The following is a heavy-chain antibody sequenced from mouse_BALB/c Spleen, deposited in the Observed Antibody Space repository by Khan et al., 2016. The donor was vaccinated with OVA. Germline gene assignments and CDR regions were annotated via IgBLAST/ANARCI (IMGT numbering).Heavy chain of an antibody. Sequence: XLQESGPGLVKPSQSLSLTCTVTGYSITSDYAWNWIRQFPGNKLEWMGYISYSGRTSYNPSLKSRISITRDTSKNQFFLQLNSVTTEDTATYYCARSVTITTVVATDFDYWGQGTTLTVSS. J-gene: IGHJ2*01. V-gene: IGHV3-2*02. CDR2: ISYSGRT. D-gene: IGHD1-1*01. CDR3: ARSVTITTVVATDFDY. CDR1: GYSITSDYA.